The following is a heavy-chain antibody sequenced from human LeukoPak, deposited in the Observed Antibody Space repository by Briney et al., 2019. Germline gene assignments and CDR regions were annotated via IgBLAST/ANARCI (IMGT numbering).Heavy chain of an antibody. CDR3: ATIPRHYSDSSGYYYFDY. Sequence: GASVKVSCKVSGYTLTELSMHWVRQAPGKGLEWMGGFDPEDGETIYAQKFQGRVTMTEDTSTDTAYMELSSLRSEDTAVYYCATIPRHYSDSSGYYYFDYWGQGTLVTVSS. J-gene: IGHJ4*02. V-gene: IGHV1-24*01. D-gene: IGHD3-22*01. CDR1: GYTLTELS. CDR2: FDPEDGET.